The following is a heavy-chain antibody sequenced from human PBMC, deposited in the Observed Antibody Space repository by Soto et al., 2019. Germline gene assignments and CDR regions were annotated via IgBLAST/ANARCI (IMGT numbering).Heavy chain of an antibody. V-gene: IGHV4-59*01. J-gene: IGHJ4*02. CDR2: VYYNGDT. D-gene: IGHD2-15*01. CDR1: GGSTHSYY. CDR3: ARGHGHGGSSFDF. Sequence: QVQLQESGPGLVKPSETLSLTCPVSGGSTHSYYWAWIRQPPGKGLEWMGYVYYNGDTNYNPSLKSRVTISVDASKNQFSLKLTSVTPADTAVYYCARGHGHGGSSFDFWGQGTLVTVSS.